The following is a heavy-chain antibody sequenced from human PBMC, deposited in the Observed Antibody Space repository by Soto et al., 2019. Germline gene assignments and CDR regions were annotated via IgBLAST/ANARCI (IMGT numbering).Heavy chain of an antibody. CDR2: ISGSGGST. V-gene: IGHV3-23*01. J-gene: IGHJ4*02. CDR1: GFTFSSYA. Sequence: GSLRLSCAASGFTFSSYAMSWVRQAPGKGLEWVSAISGSGGSTYYADSVKGRFTISRDNSKNTLYLQMNSLRAEDTAVYYCAKEEGYYDILTGYPPIDYWGQGTLVTVSS. D-gene: IGHD3-9*01. CDR3: AKEEGYYDILTGYPPIDY.